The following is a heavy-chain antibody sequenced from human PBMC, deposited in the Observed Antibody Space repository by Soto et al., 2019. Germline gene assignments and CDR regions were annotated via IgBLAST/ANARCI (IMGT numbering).Heavy chain of an antibody. Sequence: GGSLRLSCAASGFAFNRYTMHWVRQAPGKGLEWVALISSDGNTKYYADSVKGRFTISRDSSKNTLYLHMNSLRTEDTAVYYCARVTGELAHCYYFAMDVWGQGTTVTVSS. J-gene: IGHJ6*02. D-gene: IGHD1-26*01. CDR3: ARVTGELAHCYYFAMDV. CDR2: ISSDGNTK. CDR1: GFAFNRYT. V-gene: IGHV3-30-3*01.